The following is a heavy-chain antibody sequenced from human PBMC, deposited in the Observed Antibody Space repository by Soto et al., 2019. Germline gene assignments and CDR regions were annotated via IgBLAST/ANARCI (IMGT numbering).Heavy chain of an antibody. CDR3: ARSGYSYGPNPLLY. D-gene: IGHD5-18*01. CDR1: GGSISSGRYY. V-gene: IGHV4-31*03. J-gene: IGHJ4*02. Sequence: QVQLQESGPGLVKPSQTLSLTCTVSGGSISSGRYYWSWIRQHPGKGLEWIGYIYYSGSTYYNPSLKSRVTISVDTSKNQFSLKRSTVTAADAAVYYCARSGYSYGPNPLLYWGQGTLVTVSS. CDR2: IYYSGST.